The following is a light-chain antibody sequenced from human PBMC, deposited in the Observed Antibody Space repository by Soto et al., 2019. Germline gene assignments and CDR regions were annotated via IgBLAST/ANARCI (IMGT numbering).Light chain of an antibody. V-gene: IGLV2-8*01. CDR3: CSYVGATTYV. Sequence: QSALTQPPSASGSPGQSVTISCTGTSTDIGAYNYVSWYQHHPGKAPKLMIFDVTKRPAGVPDRFSGSKSGNTASLTVSGLQADDEAAYYCCSYVGATTYVFGTGTKLTVL. CDR1: STDIGAYNY. CDR2: DVT. J-gene: IGLJ1*01.